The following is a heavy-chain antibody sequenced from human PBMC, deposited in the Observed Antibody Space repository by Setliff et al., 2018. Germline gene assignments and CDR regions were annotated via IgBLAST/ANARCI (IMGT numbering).Heavy chain of an antibody. V-gene: IGHV3-30*12. CDR2: ISYDGSNK. CDR1: GFTFSSYG. CDR3: AGGYPSNFDY. J-gene: IGHJ4*02. Sequence: GGSLRLSCAASGFTFSSYGMHWVRQAPGKGLEWVTFISYDGSNKYYADSVKGRFTISRDNSKNTLYLQMNSLRAEDTAIYYCAGGYPSNFDYWGQGTLVTVSS. D-gene: IGHD3-22*01.